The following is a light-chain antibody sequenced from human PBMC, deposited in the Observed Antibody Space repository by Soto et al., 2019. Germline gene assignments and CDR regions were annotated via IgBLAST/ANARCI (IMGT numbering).Light chain of an antibody. J-gene: IGKJ5*01. V-gene: IGKV1-17*03. CDR3: QHADSFPLIT. CDR1: QGISNY. Sequence: DLQLTQSPPAMSASVVHIVTITRRPSQGISNYLAWVQQKPGKVPKRLLYCASSLQGGVPSSFSGSGSGTDFTLTISSPQPEDFATYYCQHADSFPLITFGQGTRLEI. CDR2: CAS.